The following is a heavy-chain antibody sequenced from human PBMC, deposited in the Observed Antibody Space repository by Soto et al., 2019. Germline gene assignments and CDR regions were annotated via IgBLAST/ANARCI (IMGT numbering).Heavy chain of an antibody. D-gene: IGHD2-15*01. CDR2: INPSGGST. CDR3: ARVPRYFSGGSCYFNGYYGMDV. V-gene: IGHV1-46*01. J-gene: IGHJ6*02. Sequence: GASVKVSCKASGYTFTSYYMHWVRQAPGQGLEWMGLINPSGGSTSYAQKFQGRVTMTRDTSTSTVYMELSSLRSEDTAVYYCARVPRYFSGGSCYFNGYYGMDVWGQGTTVTVSS. CDR1: GYTFTSYY.